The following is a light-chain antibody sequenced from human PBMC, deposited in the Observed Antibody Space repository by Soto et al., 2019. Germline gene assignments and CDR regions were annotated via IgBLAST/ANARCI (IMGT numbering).Light chain of an antibody. V-gene: IGLV2-8*01. Sequence: QSALTQPPSGSGSPGQSVTISCTGTSSDVGGYNYVSWYQQHPGKAPKLVIYEVSKRPSGVPDRFSGSKSGNTASLTVSGLQAEDEADYYCSSYAGSNNLVFGGGTQLTVL. CDR1: SSDVGGYNY. CDR3: SSYAGSNNLV. CDR2: EVS. J-gene: IGLJ2*01.